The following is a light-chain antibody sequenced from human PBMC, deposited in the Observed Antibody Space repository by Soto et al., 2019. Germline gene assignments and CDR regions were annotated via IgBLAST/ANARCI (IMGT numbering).Light chain of an antibody. CDR1: SSDVGAYKY. CDR2: EVS. Sequence: QSVLTQPPSASGSPGQSVTISCTGTSSDVGAYKYVSWYQQYPGKAPKLMIYEVSKRPSGVPDRFSGSKSGNTASLTVSGLQAEDGGDYYCTSYVGSNIWVFGGGTKLTVL. CDR3: TSYVGSNIWV. V-gene: IGLV2-8*01. J-gene: IGLJ3*02.